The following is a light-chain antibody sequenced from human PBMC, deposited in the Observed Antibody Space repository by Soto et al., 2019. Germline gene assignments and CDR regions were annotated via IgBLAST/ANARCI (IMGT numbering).Light chain of an antibody. J-gene: IGKJ4*01. Sequence: EIVLTQSPATLSLSPGERATLACRASQSVSSYLARYQQKPGQAPRLLIYDASNRATRIPARFSGSASGTDFTLTIRSLEPEDFEVYYCQQRSNWHFGGGTKVEIK. CDR1: QSVSSY. V-gene: IGKV3-11*01. CDR3: QQRSNWH. CDR2: DAS.